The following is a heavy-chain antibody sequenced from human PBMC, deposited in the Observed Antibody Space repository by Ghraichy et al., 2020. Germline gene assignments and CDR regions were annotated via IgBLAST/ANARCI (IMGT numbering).Heavy chain of an antibody. Sequence: SETLSLTCAVSGDSIISNNWWSWVRQPPGKGLEWIGAIFHSGSTNYNPSLNSRITISLDKSKNQFSLKMTSVTAADTAVYYCAREIDQLRYFDSWGQGTRVTVSS. J-gene: IGHJ4*02. D-gene: IGHD2-2*01. CDR1: GDSIISNNW. CDR3: AREIDQLRYFDS. V-gene: IGHV4-4*02. CDR2: IFHSGST.